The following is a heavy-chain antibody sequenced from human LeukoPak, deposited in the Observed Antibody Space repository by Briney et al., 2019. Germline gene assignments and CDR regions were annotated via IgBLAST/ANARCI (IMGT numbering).Heavy chain of an antibody. Sequence: ASVKVSCKASGYTFTGYYMHWVPQAPGQGLEWMGWINPNSGGTNYAQKFQGRVTMTRDTSISTAYMELSRLRSNDTAVYYCAGYAETMIGYFDYWGQGTLVTVSS. CDR2: INPNSGGT. V-gene: IGHV1-2*02. CDR1: GYTFTGYY. D-gene: IGHD3-22*01. J-gene: IGHJ4*02. CDR3: AGYAETMIGYFDY.